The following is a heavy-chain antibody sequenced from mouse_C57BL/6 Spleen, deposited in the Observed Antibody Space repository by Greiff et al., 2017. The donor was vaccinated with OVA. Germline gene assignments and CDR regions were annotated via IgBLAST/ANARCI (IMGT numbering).Heavy chain of an antibody. Sequence: VQLQQSGPELVKPGASVKMSCKASGYTFTDYNMHWVKQSPGKSLEWIGYINPNNGGTSYNQKFKGKATLTVDKSSSTAYMELRSLTSEDAADYYGARGGYGYDDYYAMDYWGKGTSVTVSS. CDR1: GYTFTDYN. J-gene: IGHJ4*01. V-gene: IGHV1-22*01. CDR3: ARGGYGYDDYYAMDY. CDR2: INPNNGGT. D-gene: IGHD2-2*01.